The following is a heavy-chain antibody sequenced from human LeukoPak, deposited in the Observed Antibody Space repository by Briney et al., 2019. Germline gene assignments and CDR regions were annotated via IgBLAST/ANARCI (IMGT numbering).Heavy chain of an antibody. D-gene: IGHD6-13*01. CDR3: AKGGLAAAGRRNYFDY. CDR1: GFTFSSYG. V-gene: IGHV3-30*18. J-gene: IGHJ4*02. CDR2: TSYDGSNK. Sequence: GRSLRLSCAASGFTFSSYGMHWVRQAPGKGLEWVAVTSYDGSNKYYADSVKGRFTISRDNSKNTPYLQMNSLRAEDTAVYYCAKGGLAAAGRRNYFDYWGQGTLVTVSS.